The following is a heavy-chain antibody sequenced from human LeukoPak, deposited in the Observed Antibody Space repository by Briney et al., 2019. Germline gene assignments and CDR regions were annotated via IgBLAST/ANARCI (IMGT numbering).Heavy chain of an antibody. CDR2: IKQGGREE. CDR3: ARDNGGWFDS. CDR1: EFIFSDYL. V-gene: IGHV3-7*03. D-gene: IGHD3-10*01. J-gene: IGHJ5*01. Sequence: GGSLRLSCVASEFIFSDYLMSWVRQAPGKGLEWVSNIKQGGREEKYVGSVKGRFAISRDDAKSTLYLQMDSLSGDDTAVYYCARDNGGWFDSWGRGTLVTVSS.